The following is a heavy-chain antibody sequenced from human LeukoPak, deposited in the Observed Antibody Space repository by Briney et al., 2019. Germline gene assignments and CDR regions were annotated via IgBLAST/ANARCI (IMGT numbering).Heavy chain of an antibody. CDR3: ARDFRYGSGSYYNGAYYFDY. CDR1: GGPISSYY. V-gene: IGHV4-59*12. CDR2: IYYGGST. D-gene: IGHD3-10*01. J-gene: IGHJ4*02. Sequence: SETLSLTCTVSGGPISSYYWSWIRQPPGKGLEWIGYIYYGGSTNYNPSLKSRVTISVDTSKNQFSLKLSSVTAADTAVYYCARDFRYGSGSYYNGAYYFDYWGQGTLVTVSS.